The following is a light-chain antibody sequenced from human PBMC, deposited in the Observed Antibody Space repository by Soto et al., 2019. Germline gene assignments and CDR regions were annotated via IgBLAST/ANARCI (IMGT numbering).Light chain of an antibody. V-gene: IGKV3-11*01. Sequence: EIVLTQSPATLSLSPGERATLSCRASQSVSSYLARYQQKPGQASRLLFYDASFRATGIPVMFSGSGSGTYFTFTISCLEPEDFAVYYCQQLSNWPLTFGGGTKV. CDR2: DAS. CDR3: QQLSNWPLT. CDR1: QSVSSY. J-gene: IGKJ4*01.